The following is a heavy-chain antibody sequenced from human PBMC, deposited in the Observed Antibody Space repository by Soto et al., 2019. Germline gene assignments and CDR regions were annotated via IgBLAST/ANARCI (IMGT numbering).Heavy chain of an antibody. CDR3: PNDQAAAGTISRYFQH. V-gene: IGHV3-23*01. Sequence: EVQLLESGGGLVQPEGSLRLSCEASGFSFSTYAMSWVRQAPGKGLEWVSGISGSGGTTYYADSVKGRFTISRDNSMNTVYLQVNSLRVVDTAVYYCPNDQAAAGTISRYFQHWDQGTLVTVSS. CDR1: GFSFSTYA. D-gene: IGHD6-13*01. J-gene: IGHJ1*01. CDR2: ISGSGGTT.